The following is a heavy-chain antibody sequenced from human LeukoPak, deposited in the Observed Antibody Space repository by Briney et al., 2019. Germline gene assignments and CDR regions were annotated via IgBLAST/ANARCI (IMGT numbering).Heavy chain of an antibody. V-gene: IGHV3-23*01. D-gene: IGHD5-18*01. CDR3: AKRTGRDTRDY. Sequence: HPGGSLRLSCAASGFTFSTYAMSWVRQAPGKGLEWVSAISGSGGSTYYVDSVKGRFTISRDNSKNTLYLQMNSLRAEDTALYYCAKRTGRDTRDYWGQGTLVTVSS. CDR1: GFTFSTYA. CDR2: ISGSGGST. J-gene: IGHJ4*02.